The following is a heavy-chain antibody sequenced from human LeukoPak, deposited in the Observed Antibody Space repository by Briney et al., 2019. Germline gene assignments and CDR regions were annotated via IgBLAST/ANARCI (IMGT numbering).Heavy chain of an antibody. V-gene: IGHV1-69*04. D-gene: IGHD3-10*01. J-gene: IGHJ4*02. CDR2: IIPILGIA. Sequence: SVKVSCKASGGTFSSYAISWVRQAPGQGLEWMGRIIPILGIANYAQKFQGRVTMTEDTSTDTAYMELSSLRSEDTAVYYCATHILTSGSYSRYPPDYWGQGTLVTVSS. CDR1: GGTFSSYA. CDR3: ATHILTSGSYSRYPPDY.